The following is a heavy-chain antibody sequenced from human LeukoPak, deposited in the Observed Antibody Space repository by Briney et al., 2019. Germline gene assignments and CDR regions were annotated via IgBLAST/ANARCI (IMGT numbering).Heavy chain of an antibody. J-gene: IGHJ4*02. V-gene: IGHV3-21*01. Sequence: PGGSLRLSCAASGFTFSNSDMEWVRQAPGKGLEWVSSITPSSTYIYYAESMRGRFTVSRDNAKNSLYLQMNSLRAEDTAVYYCARGRGLEYWGQGTLVTVSS. CDR2: ITPSSTYI. CDR3: ARGRGLEY. D-gene: IGHD3-10*01. CDR1: GFTFSNSD.